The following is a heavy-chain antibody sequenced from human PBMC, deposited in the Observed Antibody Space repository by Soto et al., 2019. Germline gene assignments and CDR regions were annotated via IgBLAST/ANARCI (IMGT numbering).Heavy chain of an antibody. CDR2: IIPIFGTA. D-gene: IGHD1-7*01. V-gene: IGHV1-69*13. CDR1: GGTFSSYA. Sequence: SVKVSCKASGGTFSSYAISWVRQAPGQGLEWMGGIIPIFGTANYAQKFQGRVTITADESTSTAYMELSSLRSEDTAVYYCARARGGSYNWNYYGVSDYYGMDVWGQGTTVTVSS. J-gene: IGHJ6*02. CDR3: ARARGGSYNWNYYGVSDYYGMDV.